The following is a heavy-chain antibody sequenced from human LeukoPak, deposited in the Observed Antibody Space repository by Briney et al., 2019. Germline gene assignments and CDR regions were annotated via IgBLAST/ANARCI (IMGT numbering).Heavy chain of an antibody. J-gene: IGHJ4*02. CDR3: AREGGYGRLGEY. CDR1: GDSVSSNVAA. Sequence: SQTLSLTCGISGDSVSSNVAAWNWLRQSPSRGLEWLRRTYYRSKWYNDYEASVKGRMSINPDTSKNQFSLQLNSVTPEDTAVYYCAREGGYGRLGEYWGQGTLVTVSS. V-gene: IGHV6-1*01. CDR2: TYYRSKWYN. D-gene: IGHD5-12*01.